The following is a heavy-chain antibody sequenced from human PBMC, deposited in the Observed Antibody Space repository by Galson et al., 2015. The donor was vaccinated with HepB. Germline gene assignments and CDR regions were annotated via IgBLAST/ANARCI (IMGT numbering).Heavy chain of an antibody. CDR3: ARNTPASGYHGLHY. V-gene: IGHV3-30*02. J-gene: IGHJ4*02. CDR1: GFTFSNYG. Sequence: SLRLSCAASGFTFSNYGMHWVRQAPGKGLEWVAYIQYNGFTKYYGDSVKGRFTISRDNSKNTLYLQMNSLRPEDTALYHCARNTPASGYHGLHYWGQGTLVTVSS. D-gene: IGHD6-25*01. CDR2: IQYNGFTK.